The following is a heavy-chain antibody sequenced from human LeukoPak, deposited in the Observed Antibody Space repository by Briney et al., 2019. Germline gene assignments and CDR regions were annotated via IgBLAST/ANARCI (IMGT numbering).Heavy chain of an antibody. CDR3: AKDRAEGDFFYYMDV. Sequence: GRSLRLSCAASGFTFDDYSMHWVRQAPGKGLEWVSGISWSRRYIDYADSVKGRFTISRDNAKNFLYLEMNSLRAEDTALYYCAKDRAEGDFFYYMDVWGKGTTVTDSS. CDR2: ISWSRRYI. J-gene: IGHJ6*03. CDR1: GFTFDDYS. D-gene: IGHD1-14*01. V-gene: IGHV3-9*01.